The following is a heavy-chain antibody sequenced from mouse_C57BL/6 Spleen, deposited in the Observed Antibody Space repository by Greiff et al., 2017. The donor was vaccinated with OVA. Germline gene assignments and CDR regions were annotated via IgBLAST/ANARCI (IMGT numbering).Heavy chain of an antibody. CDR3: ARSDTTVVAGYYFDY. CDR1: GYTFTSYW. J-gene: IGHJ2*01. Sequence: QVQLQQSGAELVKPGASVKLSCKASGYTFTSYWMHWVKQRPGQGLEWIGMIHPNSGSTNYNEKFKSKATLTVDKSSSTAYMQLSSLTSEDSAVYYCARSDTTVVAGYYFDYWGQGTTLTVSS. CDR2: IHPNSGST. D-gene: IGHD1-1*01. V-gene: IGHV1-64*01.